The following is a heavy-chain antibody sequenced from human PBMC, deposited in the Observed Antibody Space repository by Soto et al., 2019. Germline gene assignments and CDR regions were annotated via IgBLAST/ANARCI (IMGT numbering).Heavy chain of an antibody. CDR2: IYYSGST. J-gene: IGHJ4*02. V-gene: IGHV4-39*01. CDR3: ARRQGRRATHYGSGSYYNGGGKYYFDY. CDR1: GGSISSSSYY. D-gene: IGHD3-10*01. Sequence: SETLSLTCTVSGGSISSSSYYWGWIRQPPGKGLEWIGSIYYSGSTYYNPSLKSRVTISVDTSKNQCSLKLSSVTAADTAVYYCARRQGRRATHYGSGSYYNGGGKYYFDYWGQGTLVTVSS.